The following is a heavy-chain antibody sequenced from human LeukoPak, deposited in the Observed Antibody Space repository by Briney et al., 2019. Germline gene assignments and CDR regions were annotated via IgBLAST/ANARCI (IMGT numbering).Heavy chain of an antibody. D-gene: IGHD6-19*01. CDR3: AKGQWLVRGAAFDI. J-gene: IGHJ3*02. V-gene: IGHV3-9*03. CDR2: ISWNSGSM. CDR1: GFTFDDYA. Sequence: GRSLRLSCAASGFTFDDYAMHWVRQAPGKGLEWVSGISWNSGSMGYADSVKGRFTISGDNAKNSLYLQMNSLRAEDMALYYCAKGQWLVRGAAFDIWGQGTMVTVSS.